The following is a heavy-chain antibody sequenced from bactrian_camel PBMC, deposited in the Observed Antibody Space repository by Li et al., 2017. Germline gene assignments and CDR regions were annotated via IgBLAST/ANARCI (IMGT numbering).Heavy chain of an antibody. J-gene: IGHJ4*01. CDR1: GSLDGTNC. V-gene: IGHV3-3*01. D-gene: IGHD7*01. Sequence: SGGCSVQAGGSVRLSCEVSGSLDGTNCIGWFRKAPGKEREPVATIRTTTSSTHYSTSVKGRFTISQDNAKSTVTLQMNSLKPEDTARYYCAAATSGGWLGSEPEDDENYGYWGHGTQVTVS. CDR3: AAATSGGWLGSEPEDDENYGY. CDR2: IRTTTSST.